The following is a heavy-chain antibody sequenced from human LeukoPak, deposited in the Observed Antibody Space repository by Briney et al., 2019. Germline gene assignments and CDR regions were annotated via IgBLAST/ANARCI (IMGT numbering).Heavy chain of an antibody. CDR1: GVSINSHY. J-gene: IGHJ4*02. V-gene: IGHV4-59*08. CDR3: VRRDSGWNYFDY. D-gene: IGHD5-12*01. CDR2: IYYTGNN. Sequence: SETLSLTCAASGVSINSHYWGWVRQPPGKGLQWIADIYYTGNNNYNPSLKSGLTIFLDTSTNHLSLQLTFILAADATTYYCVRRDSGWNYFDYWGQGILVTVSS.